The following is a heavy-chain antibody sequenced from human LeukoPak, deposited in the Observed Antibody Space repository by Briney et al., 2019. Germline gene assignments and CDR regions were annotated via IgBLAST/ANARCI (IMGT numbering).Heavy chain of an antibody. V-gene: IGHV1-69*13. CDR2: IIPIFGTA. CDR3: ARVLGTEWYYFDY. J-gene: IGHJ4*02. Sequence: EASVKVSCKASGGTFSSYAISWVRQAPGQGLEWMGGIIPIFGTASYAQKFQGRVTITADEFTSTAYMELSSLRSEDTAVYYCARVLGTEWYYFDYWGQGTLVTVSS. CDR1: GGTFSSYA. D-gene: IGHD2-8*01.